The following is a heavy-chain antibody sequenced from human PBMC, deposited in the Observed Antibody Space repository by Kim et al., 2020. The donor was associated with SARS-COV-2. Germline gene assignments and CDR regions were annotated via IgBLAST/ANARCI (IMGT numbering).Heavy chain of an antibody. V-gene: IGHV3-30*03. Sequence: AWYLRLSCAASGFTFSSFGMYWVRQAPGKGLEWVAAISSDGINEHYAGSVKGRFSISRDNSKNTVSLQMDSLRVEDTALYYCATRLDPKGGLDVWGQGTTVTVSS. CDR3: ATRLDPKGGLDV. D-gene: IGHD6-19*01. CDR1: GFTFSSFG. CDR2: ISSDGINE. J-gene: IGHJ6*02.